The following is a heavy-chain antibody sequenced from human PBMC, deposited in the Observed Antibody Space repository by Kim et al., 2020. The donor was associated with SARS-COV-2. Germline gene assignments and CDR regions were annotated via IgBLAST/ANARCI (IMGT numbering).Heavy chain of an antibody. Sequence: YYSGATTTYPSLKNRVTISVDPSKNQCTLKRSSVTAADTAVYYCARGFDLWGRGTLVTVSS. CDR3: ARGFDL. V-gene: IGHV4-59*09. CDR2: YYSGAT. J-gene: IGHJ2*01.